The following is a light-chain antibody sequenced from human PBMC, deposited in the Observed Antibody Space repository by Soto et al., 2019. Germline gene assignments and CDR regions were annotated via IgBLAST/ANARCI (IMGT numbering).Light chain of an antibody. CDR1: QSVRSW. CDR2: YAS. J-gene: IGKJ2*02. Sequence: DIQLTQSPSILSASVGDRVTITCRASQSVRSWLAWYQQKPWKAPNLLIYYASNLASGVPSKFSGSGSGTEYTLSISSLQPEDLATYSCQRYNSHSLCSFGQGAKLEIK. CDR3: QRYNSHSLCS. V-gene: IGKV1-5*01.